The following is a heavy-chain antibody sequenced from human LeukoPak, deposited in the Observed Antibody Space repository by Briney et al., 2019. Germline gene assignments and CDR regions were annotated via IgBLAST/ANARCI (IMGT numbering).Heavy chain of an antibody. CDR1: GFTFSNAW. CDR2: IKRKTDGGTT. CDR3: TTSYDRPDYGDYPFDY. J-gene: IGHJ4*02. D-gene: IGHD4-17*01. V-gene: IGHV3-15*07. Sequence: GSLRLSCAASGFTFSNAWMNWVRQAPGKGLEWVGRIKRKTDGGTTDYAAPVKGRFTISRDDSKNTLYLQMNSLKTEDTAVYYCTTSYDRPDYGDYPFDYWGQGTLVTVSS.